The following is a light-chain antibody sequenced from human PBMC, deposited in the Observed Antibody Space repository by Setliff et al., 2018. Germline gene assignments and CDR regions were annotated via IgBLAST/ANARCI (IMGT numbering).Light chain of an antibody. CDR1: RRDVGGYNY. V-gene: IGLV2-14*03. CDR2: DVG. Sequence: QSALAQPASVSGSPGQSITISCTGTRRDVGGYNYVSWYQQHPGKAPKLMIYDVGNRPSGVSSRFSGSKSGNTASLTISGLQAEDEADYYCCSYAGGSTYVFGTGTKVNV. CDR3: CSYAGGSTYV. J-gene: IGLJ1*01.